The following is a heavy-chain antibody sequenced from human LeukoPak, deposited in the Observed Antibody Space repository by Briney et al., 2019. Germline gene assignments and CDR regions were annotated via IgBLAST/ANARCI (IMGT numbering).Heavy chain of an antibody. Sequence: ASVKVSCKASGGTFSSYAISWVRQAPGQGLEWMGRIIPILGIANYAQKFQGRVTITADKSTSTAYMELSSLRSEDTAVYYCARVVGNWNECYYFDYWAREPWSPSPQ. CDR1: GGTFSSYA. D-gene: IGHD1-1*01. J-gene: IGHJ4*02. CDR3: ARVVGNWNECYYFDY. CDR2: IIPILGIA. V-gene: IGHV1-69*04.